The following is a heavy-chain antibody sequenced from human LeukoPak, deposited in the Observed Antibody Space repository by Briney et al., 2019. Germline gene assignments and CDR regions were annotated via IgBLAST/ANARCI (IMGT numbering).Heavy chain of an antibody. J-gene: IGHJ4*02. Sequence: GGSLRLSCAVSGFTFSSYWMSWVRQAPGKGLEWVANIKQDGSEKYYVDSVKGRFTISRDNAKNSLYLQMNSLRAEDTAVYYCARHRVLLWFGELLNFDYWGQGTLVTVSS. CDR3: ARHRVLLWFGELLNFDY. CDR2: IKQDGSEK. V-gene: IGHV3-7*01. CDR1: GFTFSSYW. D-gene: IGHD3-10*01.